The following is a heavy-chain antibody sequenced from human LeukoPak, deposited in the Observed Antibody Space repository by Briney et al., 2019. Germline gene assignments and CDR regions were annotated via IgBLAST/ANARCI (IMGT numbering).Heavy chain of an antibody. CDR3: ARGDFDFDS. V-gene: IGHV1-18*04. D-gene: IGHD2-21*01. CDR2: INPHTGDT. Sequence: ASVKVSCKASGYTFITYGISWVRQAPGQGLEWMAWINPHTGDTKDAQILHDRVTMSADPSTKTPYMGMRSLRYHDTPVYYCARGDFDFDSWGQGTLVTVS. CDR1: GYTFITYG. J-gene: IGHJ4*02.